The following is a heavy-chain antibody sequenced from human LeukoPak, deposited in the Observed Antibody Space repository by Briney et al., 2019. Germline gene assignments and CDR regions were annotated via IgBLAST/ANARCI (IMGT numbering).Heavy chain of an antibody. Sequence: GGSLRLSCAASGFTFSSYGMHWVRQAPGKGLEWVAVIWYDGSNKYYADSVKGRFTISRDNSKNTLYLQMNSLRAEDTAVYYCARDPPPGYGPSGAVDYWGQGTLVTVSS. CDR3: ARDPPPGYGPSGAVDY. V-gene: IGHV3-33*01. CDR2: IWYDGSNK. CDR1: GFTFSSYG. D-gene: IGHD3-10*01. J-gene: IGHJ4*02.